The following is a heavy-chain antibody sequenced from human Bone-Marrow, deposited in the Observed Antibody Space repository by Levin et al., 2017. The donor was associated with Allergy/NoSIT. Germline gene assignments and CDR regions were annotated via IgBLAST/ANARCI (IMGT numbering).Heavy chain of an antibody. J-gene: IGHJ5*02. D-gene: IGHD3-3*01. Sequence: GGSLRLSCAASGFTFSSYAMHWVRQAPGKGLEWVAVISYDGSNKYYADSVKGRFTISRDNSKNTLYLQMNSLRAEDTAVYYCARDGGGFTIFGVVIIPANWFDPWGQGTLVTVSS. V-gene: IGHV3-30*04. CDR3: ARDGGGFTIFGVVIIPANWFDP. CDR2: ISYDGSNK. CDR1: GFTFSSYA.